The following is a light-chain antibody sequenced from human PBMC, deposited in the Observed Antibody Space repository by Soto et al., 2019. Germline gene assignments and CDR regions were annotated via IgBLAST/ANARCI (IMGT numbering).Light chain of an antibody. J-gene: IGKJ2*01. Sequence: DIQMTQSPSSVSASVGDRVTITCRASQGINNWLAWYQQKPGKVPKLLIYASSSLQSGVPSRFSGSGSWTDFTLTISSLQPEDFATYYCQQEHSFPRTFGQGTKLEIK. CDR2: ASS. V-gene: IGKV1-12*01. CDR3: QQEHSFPRT. CDR1: QGINNW.